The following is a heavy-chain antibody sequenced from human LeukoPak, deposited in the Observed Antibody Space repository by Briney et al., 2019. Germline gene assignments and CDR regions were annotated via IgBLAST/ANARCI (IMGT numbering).Heavy chain of an antibody. CDR1: GGSVSSSYHY. CDR2: VYYSGST. D-gene: IGHD2-2*01. CDR3: ARRYCSGSNCYFFDH. V-gene: IGHV4-39*01. J-gene: IGHJ4*02. Sequence: SETLSLTCTVSGGSVSSSYHYWGWIRQPPGKGLEWIGTVYYSGSTFYNPSLKSRVTISVDTSKNQFSLKLTSVTAADTAVYFCARRYCSGSNCYFFDHWGQGTLVTVSS.